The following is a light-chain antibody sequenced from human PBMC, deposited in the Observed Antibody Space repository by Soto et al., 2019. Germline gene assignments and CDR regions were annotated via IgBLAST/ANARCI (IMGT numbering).Light chain of an antibody. CDR2: GAS. J-gene: IGKJ1*01. V-gene: IGKV3-15*01. CDR3: QQYNEWPHT. CDR1: QSLSNN. Sequence: EVVMTQSPATLSVSPGERATLSCRASQSLSNNLAWYQQKPGQAPRLLIYGASSRATGVPARFSGSGSGTEFTLTISSLQSEDFALYYCQQYNEWPHTFGQGTRVEIK.